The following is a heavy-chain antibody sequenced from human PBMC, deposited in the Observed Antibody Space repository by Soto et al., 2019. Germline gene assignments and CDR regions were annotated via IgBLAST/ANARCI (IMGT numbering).Heavy chain of an antibody. J-gene: IGHJ4*02. CDR2: IYYSGST. CDR3: ARWQWLRPKSIWGQPTTYFDC. D-gene: IGHD5-12*01. CDR1: GGSINSYY. Sequence: QVQLQESGPGLVKPSETLSLTCTVSGGSINSYYWSWIRQPPGKGLEWIGYIYYSGSTNYNPSLKSRVTISVDPSKNQFSLKLRAVTAADTAVYYCARWQWLRPKSIWGQPTTYFDCWGQGTLVTVSS. V-gene: IGHV4-59*01.